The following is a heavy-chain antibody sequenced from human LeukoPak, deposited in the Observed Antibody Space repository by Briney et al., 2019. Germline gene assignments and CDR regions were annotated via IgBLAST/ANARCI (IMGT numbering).Heavy chain of an antibody. J-gene: IGHJ4*02. CDR2: INPSGGST. Sequence: GASVKVSCKASGYTFTSYYMHWVRQAPGQGLEWMGIINPSGGSTGYAQKFQGRVTMTRDTSTSTVYMELSSLRSEDTAVYYCARATVTTAYFDYWGQGTLVTVSS. D-gene: IGHD4-17*01. CDR1: GYTFTSYY. CDR3: ARATVTTAYFDY. V-gene: IGHV1-46*01.